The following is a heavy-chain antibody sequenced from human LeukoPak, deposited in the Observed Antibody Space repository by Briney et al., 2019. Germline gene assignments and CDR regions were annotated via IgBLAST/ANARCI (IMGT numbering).Heavy chain of an antibody. CDR3: ASELYPDAFDI. J-gene: IGHJ3*02. CDR2: ISAYNGNT. CDR1: GYTFTSYG. D-gene: IGHD2-8*01. V-gene: IGHV1-18*01. Sequence: ASVKVSCKASGYTFTSYGISWVRQAPGQGLEWMGWISAYNGNTDYAQSLQGRVTMTIDTSTSTAYMELSSLRSEDTAVYYCASELYPDAFDIWGQGTMVTVSS.